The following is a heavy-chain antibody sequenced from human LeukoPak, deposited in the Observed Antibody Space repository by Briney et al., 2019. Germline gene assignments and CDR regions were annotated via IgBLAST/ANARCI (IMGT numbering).Heavy chain of an antibody. CDR2: IYYSGST. J-gene: IGHJ5*02. Sequence: SETLSLTCTVSGGSISSSSYYWGWVRQPPGKGLGWIVSIYYSGSTYYNPSLKSRVTISVDTSKNQSSLKLSSVTAADTAVYYCARDYDHCSSTSCYSLYNWFDPWGQGTLVTVSS. CDR3: ARDYDHCSSTSCYSLYNWFDP. D-gene: IGHD2-2*01. CDR1: GGSISSSSYY. V-gene: IGHV4-39*07.